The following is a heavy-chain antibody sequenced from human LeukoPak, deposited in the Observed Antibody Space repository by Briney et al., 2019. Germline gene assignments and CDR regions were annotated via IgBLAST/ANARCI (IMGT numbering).Heavy chain of an antibody. D-gene: IGHD5-12*01. CDR2: IKQDGSEK. Sequence: PGGSLRLSCAASGFTFSSYWMSWVRQAPGKGLEWVANIKQDGSEKYYVDSVKGRFTISRDNAKNSLYLQMNSLRADDTAVYYCARGGYSGYDLSFDYWGQGTLVTVSS. V-gene: IGHV3-7*01. J-gene: IGHJ4*02. CDR1: GFTFSSYW. CDR3: ARGGYSGYDLSFDY.